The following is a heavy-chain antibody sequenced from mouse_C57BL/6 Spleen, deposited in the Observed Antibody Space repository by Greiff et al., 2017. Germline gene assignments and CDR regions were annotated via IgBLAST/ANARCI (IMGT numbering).Heavy chain of an antibody. CDR1: GYTFTDYY. CDR3: ARGVSSYYFDV. CDR2: IYPGSGNT. D-gene: IGHD1-1*01. V-gene: IGHV1-76*01. Sequence: QVQLQQSGAELVRPGASVKLSCKASGYTFTDYYINWVKQRPGQGLEWIARIYPGSGNTYYNEKFKGKATLTAEQSSSTAYLQHSSLTSEDSAVYFCARGVSSYYFDVWGQGTTLTVSS. J-gene: IGHJ2*01.